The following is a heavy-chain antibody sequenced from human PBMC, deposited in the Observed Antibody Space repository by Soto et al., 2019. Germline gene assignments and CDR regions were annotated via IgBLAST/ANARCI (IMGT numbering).Heavy chain of an antibody. V-gene: IGHV3-72*01. J-gene: IGHJ4*02. CDR3: TRVRLCSSRSSDY. D-gene: IGHD6-19*01. CDR1: GFTFSDHY. CDR2: IKNKANSYTT. Sequence: EVQLVESGVGLVQPEGSLRLPCATSGFTFSDHYMDWVRQAPGKGLEWVGRIKNKANSYTTEYTAPAKGRFILSRDASKTSAFLQMHRPKPDDTAVYYCTRVRLCSSRSSDYWGQAILGTVSS.